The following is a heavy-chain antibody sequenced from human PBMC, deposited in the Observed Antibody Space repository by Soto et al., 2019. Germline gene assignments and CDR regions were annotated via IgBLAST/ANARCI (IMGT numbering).Heavy chain of an antibody. CDR1: GFTFSSYW. CDR3: AREGSNTIAVAGMGTYYYYYYYMDV. J-gene: IGHJ6*03. CDR2: IKQDGSEK. V-gene: IGHV3-7*01. Sequence: GGSLRLSCAASGFTFSSYWMSWVRQAPGKGLEWVANIKQDGSEKYYVDSVKGRFTISRDNAKNSLYLQMNSLRAEDTAVYYCAREGSNTIAVAGMGTYYYYYYYMDVWGKGTTVTVSS. D-gene: IGHD6-19*01.